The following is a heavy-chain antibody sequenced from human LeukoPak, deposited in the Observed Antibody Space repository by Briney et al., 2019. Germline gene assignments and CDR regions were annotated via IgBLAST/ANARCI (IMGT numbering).Heavy chain of an antibody. Sequence: KPSETLSLTCAVYGGSFSGYYWSWIRQPPGKGLEWIGEINHSGSTNYNPSLKSRVTISVDTSKNQFSLKLSSVTAEDTAVYYCARDWLGHSNPDYFDYWGQGTLVTVSS. V-gene: IGHV4-34*01. CDR2: INHSGST. J-gene: IGHJ4*02. D-gene: IGHD4-11*01. CDR1: GGSFSGYY. CDR3: ARDWLGHSNPDYFDY.